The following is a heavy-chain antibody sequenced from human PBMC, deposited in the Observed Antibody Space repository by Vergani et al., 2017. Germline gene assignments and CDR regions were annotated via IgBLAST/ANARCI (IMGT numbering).Heavy chain of an antibody. Sequence: QVQLVESGGGVVQPGRSLRLSCAASGFTFSSYGMHWVRQAPGKGLEWVAVIWYDGSNKYYADSVKGRFTISRDNSKNTLYLQMNSLRAEDTAVYYCAREIVVVPAAIGHMDVWGKGTTVTVSS. CDR1: GFTFSSYG. V-gene: IGHV3-33*08. CDR3: AREIVVVPAAIGHMDV. D-gene: IGHD2-2*01. CDR2: IWYDGSNK. J-gene: IGHJ6*03.